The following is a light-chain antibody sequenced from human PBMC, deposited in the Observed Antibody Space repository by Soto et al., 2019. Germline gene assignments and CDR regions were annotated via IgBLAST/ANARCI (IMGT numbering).Light chain of an antibody. Sequence: SYELTQPPSVSVAPGKTARITCGGNNIGSKSVHWYQQKPGQAPVLVIYYDSDRPSGIPERFSGSNSGNTATLTISRVEAGDEADYYCQVCDSSSDHPEEVFGGGTKLTVL. J-gene: IGLJ2*01. CDR2: YDS. CDR1: NIGSKS. CDR3: QVCDSSSDHPEEV. V-gene: IGLV3-21*04.